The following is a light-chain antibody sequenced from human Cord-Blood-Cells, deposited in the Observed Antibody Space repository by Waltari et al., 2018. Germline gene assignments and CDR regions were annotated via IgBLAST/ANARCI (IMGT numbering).Light chain of an antibody. V-gene: IGLV2-14*01. CDR3: SSYTSSSTLV. CDR2: DVS. J-gene: IGLJ2*01. Sequence: QSALTQPASVSGSPGQSITISCTGTSSDVGGYNYASWYQQHPGKAPKLMIYDVSNRPSGVSNRCSGSKSGNTASLTISGLQAEDEADYYCSSYTSSSTLVFGGGTKLTVL. CDR1: SSDVGGYNY.